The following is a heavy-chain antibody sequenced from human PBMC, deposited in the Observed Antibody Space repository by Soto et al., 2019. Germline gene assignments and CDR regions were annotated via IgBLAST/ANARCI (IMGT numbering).Heavy chain of an antibody. V-gene: IGHV1-18*01. Sequence: ASVKVSCKASGYTFTSYGISWVRQAPGQGLEWMGWISAYNGNTNYAQKLQGRVTMTTETSTSTAYMELRSLRSDDTAVYYCARDDGEAVARGYGYWGQGTLVTVSS. CDR2: ISAYNGNT. D-gene: IGHD6-19*01. CDR3: ARDDGEAVARGYGY. CDR1: GYTFTSYG. J-gene: IGHJ4*02.